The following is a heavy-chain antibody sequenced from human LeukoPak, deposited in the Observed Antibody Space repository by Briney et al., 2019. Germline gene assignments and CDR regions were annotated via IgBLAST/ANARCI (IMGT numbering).Heavy chain of an antibody. CDR1: GFTFSSYW. CDR3: ARDHRYSGSFDAFDI. CDR2: INSDGSST. Sequence: GGSLRLSCAASGFTFSSYWMHWVRQAPGKGLVWVSHINSDGSSTTYADSVKGRFTISRDNAKNSLYLQMNSLRAEDTAVYYCARDHRYSGSFDAFDIWGQGTMVTVSS. J-gene: IGHJ3*02. V-gene: IGHV3-74*01. D-gene: IGHD1-26*01.